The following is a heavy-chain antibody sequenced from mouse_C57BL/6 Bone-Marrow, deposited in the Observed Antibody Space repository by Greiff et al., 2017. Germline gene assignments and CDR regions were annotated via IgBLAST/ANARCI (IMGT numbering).Heavy chain of an antibody. CDR2: ISNGGGST. V-gene: IGHV5-12*01. D-gene: IGHD1-1*01. Sequence: EVQGVESGGGLVQPGGSLKLSCAASGFTFSDYYMYWVRQTPEKRLEWVAYISNGGGSTYYPDTVKGRFTISRDNAKNTLYLQMSRLKSEDTAMYYCARHKGLLLFDYWGQGTTLTVSS. CDR3: ARHKGLLLFDY. CDR1: GFTFSDYY. J-gene: IGHJ2*01.